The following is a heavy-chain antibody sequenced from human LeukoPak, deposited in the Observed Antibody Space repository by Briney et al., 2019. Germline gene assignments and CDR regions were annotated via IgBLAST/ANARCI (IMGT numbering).Heavy chain of an antibody. J-gene: IGHJ5*02. D-gene: IGHD6-6*01. CDR3: ARGGKYSPNWFDP. V-gene: IGHV1/OR15-3*02. Sequence: ASVKVSCKASGYTFTGYYMHWVRQAPGQGLEWMGWLNAGNGDTKYSQNFQDRVTISRDTSASTAYMELSSLRSEDTAVYYCARGGKYSPNWFDPWGQGTLVTVSS. CDR1: GYTFTGYY. CDR2: LNAGNGDT.